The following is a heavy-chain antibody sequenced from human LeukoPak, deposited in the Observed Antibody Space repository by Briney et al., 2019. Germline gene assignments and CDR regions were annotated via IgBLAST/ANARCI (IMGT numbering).Heavy chain of an antibody. CDR2: IIPIFGTA. J-gene: IGHJ6*03. CDR1: GGSFSSYA. D-gene: IGHD3-16*01. V-gene: IGHV1-69*05. Sequence: SVKVSCKASGGSFSSYAISWVRQAPGQGLEWMGGIIPIFGTAYYAQKFQGRVTITTDESTSTAYMELSSLRSEDTAVYYCARDLRRGSYYYYYMDVWGKGTTVTVSS. CDR3: ARDLRRGSYYYYYMDV.